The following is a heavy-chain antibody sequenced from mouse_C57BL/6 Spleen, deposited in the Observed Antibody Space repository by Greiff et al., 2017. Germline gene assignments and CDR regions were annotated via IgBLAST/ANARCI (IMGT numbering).Heavy chain of an antibody. Sequence: QVQLKQPGTELVKPGASVKLSCKASGYTFTSYWMHWVKQRPGQGLEWIGNINPSNGGTNYNEKFKSKATLTVDKSSSTAYMQLSSLTSEDSAVYYCARKMGSMVPGYYAMDYWGQGTSVTVSS. J-gene: IGHJ4*01. CDR2: INPSNGGT. CDR3: ARKMGSMVPGYYAMDY. V-gene: IGHV1-53*01. CDR1: GYTFTSYW. D-gene: IGHD2-1*01.